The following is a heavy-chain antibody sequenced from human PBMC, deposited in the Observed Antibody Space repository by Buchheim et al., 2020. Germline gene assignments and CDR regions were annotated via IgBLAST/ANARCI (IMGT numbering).Heavy chain of an antibody. J-gene: IGHJ5*02. D-gene: IGHD3-10*01. Sequence: QLQLQESGPGLVKPSETLSLTCTVSGGSISTTTYYWDWIRQSPGKGLEWIGNLHSSGSTNYRPSLKSRVSISVDTAKNQFSLKLYSVTAADTAVYYCATYDISRGWLEPWGQGTL. CDR1: GGSISTTTYY. CDR3: ATYDISRGWLEP. V-gene: IGHV4-39*01. CDR2: LHSSGST.